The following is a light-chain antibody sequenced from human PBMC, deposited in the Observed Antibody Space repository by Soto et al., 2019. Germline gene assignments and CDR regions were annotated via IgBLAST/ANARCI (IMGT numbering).Light chain of an antibody. Sequence: EVVMTQSPAALSVSPGEGATLSCRASQSVSSNLTWYQQKPGQAPRLLIYGASTRATGIPARFSGSGSGTEFTLIISSLQSEDSAVYYCQQYNSWLWTFGQGTKVDIK. V-gene: IGKV3-15*01. J-gene: IGKJ1*01. CDR3: QQYNSWLWT. CDR2: GAS. CDR1: QSVSSN.